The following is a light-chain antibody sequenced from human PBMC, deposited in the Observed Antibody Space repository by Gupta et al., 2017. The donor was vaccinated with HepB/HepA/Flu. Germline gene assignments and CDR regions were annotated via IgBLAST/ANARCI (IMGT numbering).Light chain of an antibody. CDR3: KSRDTSCNPLV. V-gene: IGLV3-19*01. CDR1: SLRTYY. Sequence: SSELTQDPAVSVALGQTVTITCQGDSLRTYYANWYQQKPGQAPVLVIYGKSNRPSGIPDRFSGSSSGNTASLTITGAQADDEADYYCKSRDTSCNPLVFGGGTKLTVL. J-gene: IGLJ3*02. CDR2: GKS.